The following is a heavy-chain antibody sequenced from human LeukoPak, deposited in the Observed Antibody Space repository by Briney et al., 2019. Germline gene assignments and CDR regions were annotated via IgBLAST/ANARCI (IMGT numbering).Heavy chain of an antibody. J-gene: IGHJ3*02. D-gene: IGHD1-20*01. CDR3: AKSSTHRYNWKSGQLHDTFDI. Sequence: ASVKVSCKASGYTFSSYYIKWVRQAPGQGLEWMGGIIPIFGTANYAQKFRGRVTITADKSTSTAYMELRSLRSDDTAVYYCAKSSTHRYNWKSGQLHDTFDIWGQGTMVTVSS. V-gene: IGHV1-69*06. CDR1: GYTFSSYY. CDR2: IIPIFGTA.